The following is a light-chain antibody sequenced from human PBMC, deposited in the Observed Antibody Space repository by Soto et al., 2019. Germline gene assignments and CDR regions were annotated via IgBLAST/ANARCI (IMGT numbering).Light chain of an antibody. V-gene: IGKV1-27*01. CDR2: AAS. J-gene: IGKJ1*01. CDR1: QGISKY. CDR3: QQDNSAPRT. Sequence: DIQMTQSPSSLSASVGDRVTITCRASQGISKYLAWYQQKPGKVPKLLIYAASTLQSGVPSRFSGSGSGTDFTLTISSLQPEDVATYYCQQDNSAPRTFGQGTQVEIK.